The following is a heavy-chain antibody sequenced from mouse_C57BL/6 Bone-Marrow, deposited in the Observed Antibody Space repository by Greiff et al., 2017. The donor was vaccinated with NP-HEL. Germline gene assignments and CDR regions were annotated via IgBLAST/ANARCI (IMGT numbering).Heavy chain of an antibody. D-gene: IGHD2-4*01. V-gene: IGHV10-1*01. Sequence: EVHLVESGGGLVQPKGSLKLSCAASGFSFNTYAMNWVRQAPGKGLEWVARIRSKSNNYATYYADSVKDRFTISRDDSESMLYLQMNNLKTEDTAMYYCVRHSYDYDGGYYFDYWGQGTTLTVSS. CDR3: VRHSYDYDGGYYFDY. CDR1: GFSFNTYA. CDR2: IRSKSNNYAT. J-gene: IGHJ2*01.